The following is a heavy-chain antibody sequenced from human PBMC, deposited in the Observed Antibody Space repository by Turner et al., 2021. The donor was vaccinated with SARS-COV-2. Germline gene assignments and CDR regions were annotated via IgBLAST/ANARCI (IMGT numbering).Heavy chain of an antibody. CDR2: ISYDGSNK. V-gene: IGHV3-30-3*01. D-gene: IGHD1-26*01. J-gene: IGHJ4*02. CDR3: ALSSGSYYVNGYFDY. Sequence: QVQLVESGGGVVQPGRSLRLSCAASGFTFSSYAMHWVRQAPGKGLECVAVISYDGSNKYYADSVKGRFTISRDNSKNTLYLQMNSLRAEDTAVYYCALSSGSYYVNGYFDYWGQGTLVTVSS. CDR1: GFTFSSYA.